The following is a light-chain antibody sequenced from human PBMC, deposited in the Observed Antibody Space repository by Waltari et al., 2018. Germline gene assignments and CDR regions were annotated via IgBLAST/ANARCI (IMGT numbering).Light chain of an antibody. Sequence: DIVMTQSPDSLAVSLGERATINCESSQSVLYSSNNKNYLAWYQQKPGQPPKLRIYWASTRDYGVPDRFSGSGSGTDFTLSISSLQAEDVVFYYCQQYYTTPWTFGQGTKVEIK. CDR2: WAS. J-gene: IGKJ1*01. CDR1: QSVLYSSNNKNY. CDR3: QQYYTTPWT. V-gene: IGKV4-1*01.